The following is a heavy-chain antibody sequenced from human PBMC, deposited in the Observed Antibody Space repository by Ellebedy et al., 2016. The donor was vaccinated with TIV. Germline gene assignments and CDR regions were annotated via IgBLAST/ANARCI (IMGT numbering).Heavy chain of an antibody. Sequence: ASVKVSCXTSGYTFTSYPIHWVRQAPGQRLEWMGWLNAGNANTKYSQKFQGRVTITRDTSASTAYMEVNSLRSEDTAVYYCARGACSSTSCSIEESLLDYWGQGTLVTVSS. CDR1: GYTFTSYP. D-gene: IGHD2-2*01. CDR3: ARGACSSTSCSIEESLLDY. V-gene: IGHV1-3*01. J-gene: IGHJ4*02. CDR2: LNAGNANT.